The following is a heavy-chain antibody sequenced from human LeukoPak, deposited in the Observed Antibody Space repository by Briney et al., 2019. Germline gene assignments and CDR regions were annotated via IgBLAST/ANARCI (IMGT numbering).Heavy chain of an antibody. CDR2: VYTSGST. D-gene: IGHD3-22*01. CDR1: GGSISSYY. J-gene: IGHJ5*02. Sequence: SETLSLTCTVSGGSISSYYWSWIRQPAGKGLEWIGRVYTSGSTNYNPSFKSRVTISVDTSKKQFSLKLSSVTAADTAVYYCAREKIGYYDGSGRGWFDPWGQGTLVTVSS. CDR3: AREKIGYYDGSGRGWFDP. V-gene: IGHV4-4*07.